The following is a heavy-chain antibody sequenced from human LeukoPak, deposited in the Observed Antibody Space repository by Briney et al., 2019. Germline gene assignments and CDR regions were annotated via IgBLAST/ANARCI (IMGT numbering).Heavy chain of an antibody. V-gene: IGHV4-59*01. CDR1: GGSISSYY. D-gene: IGHD1-26*01. J-gene: IGHJ6*02. CDR2: IYYSGST. CDR3: ATESGSYSRYYYYGMDV. Sequence: SETLSLTCTVSGGSISSYYWSWIRQPPGKGLEWIGYIYYSGSTNYNPSLKSRVTISVDTSKNQFSLKLSSVTAADTAVYYCATESGSYSRYYYYGMDVWGQGTTVTVSS.